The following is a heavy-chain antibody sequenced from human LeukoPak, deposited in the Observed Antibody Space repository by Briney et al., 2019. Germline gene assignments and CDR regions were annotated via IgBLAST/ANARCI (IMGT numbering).Heavy chain of an antibody. CDR1: GFTFSSYA. D-gene: IGHD2/OR15-2a*01. CDR3: ARVQEYGNGSY. Sequence: GGSLRLSCAASGFTFSSYAMHWVRQAPGKGLEWVAVISYDGSNKYYADSVKGRFTISRDNSKNTLYLQMNSLRAEDTAVYYCARVQEYGNGSYWGQGTLVTVSS. J-gene: IGHJ4*02. V-gene: IGHV3-30-3*01. CDR2: ISYDGSNK.